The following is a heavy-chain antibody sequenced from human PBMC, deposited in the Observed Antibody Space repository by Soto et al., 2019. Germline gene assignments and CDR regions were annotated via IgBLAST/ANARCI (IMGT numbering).Heavy chain of an antibody. CDR2: IYPGDFDT. CDR1: GYNFTNDW. V-gene: IGHV5-51*03. CDR3: ARPSLYYDILTGYSYYFDY. Sequence: EVQLVQSGAEVKKPGESLKISCKGSGYNFTNDWIGWVRQMPGKGLEWMGIIYPGDFDTRYSPSFQGQVTISADKSISTAYLQWSSLKASDTAMYYCARPSLYYDILTGYSYYFDYWGQGTLVTVSS. J-gene: IGHJ4*02. D-gene: IGHD3-9*01.